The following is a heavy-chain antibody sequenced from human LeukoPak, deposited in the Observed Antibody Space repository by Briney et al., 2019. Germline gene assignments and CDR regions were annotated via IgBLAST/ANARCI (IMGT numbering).Heavy chain of an antibody. J-gene: IGHJ3*02. V-gene: IGHV4-61*02. Sequence: SETLSLTCTVSGGSISSGSYYWSWIRQPAGKGLEWIGRIYTSGSTNYNPSLKSRVTISVDTSKNQFSLKLSSVTAADTAVYYCAREPGDAFDIWGQGTMVTVSS. D-gene: IGHD7-27*01. CDR1: GGSISSGSYY. CDR3: AREPGDAFDI. CDR2: IYTSGST.